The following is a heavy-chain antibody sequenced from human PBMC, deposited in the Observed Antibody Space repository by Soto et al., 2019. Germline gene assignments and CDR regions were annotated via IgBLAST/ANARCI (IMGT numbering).Heavy chain of an antibody. CDR1: GFIFHDFW. V-gene: IGHV3-7*03. J-gene: IGHJ4*02. CDR2: ISPDGSER. CDR3: VRARIDY. Sequence: EVQLVESGGGFVQPGGSRRLSCAISGFIFHDFWMTWIRQTPGKGLEWVSTISPDGSERYYADSLKDRFTVPRDNFRKSLYLQMISLKAEDTALYYCVRARIDYWGRGTLISVS.